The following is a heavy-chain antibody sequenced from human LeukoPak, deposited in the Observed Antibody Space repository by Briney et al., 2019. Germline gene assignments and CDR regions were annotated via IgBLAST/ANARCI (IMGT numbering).Heavy chain of an antibody. CDR2: IIPIFGTA. CDR3: ARGIPGENWFDP. CDR1: GGTFSSYA. V-gene: IGHV1-69*05. D-gene: IGHD1-14*01. J-gene: IGHJ5*02. Sequence: SVKVSCKASGGTFSSYAISWVRQATGQGLEWMGGIIPIFGTANYAQKFQGRVTITTDESTSTAYMELSSLRSEDTAVYYCARGIPGENWFDPWGQGTLVTVSS.